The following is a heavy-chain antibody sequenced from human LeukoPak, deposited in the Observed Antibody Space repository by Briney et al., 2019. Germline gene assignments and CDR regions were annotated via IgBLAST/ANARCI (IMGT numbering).Heavy chain of an antibody. CDR2: IHPHGIF. CDR1: GGSFDDYY. V-gene: IGHV4-34*01. Sequence: SETPSLTCDVSGGSFDDYYCRWIRQPPGKGLEWIGEIHPHGIFYYNSSLMSRVTISIDTSKSQFPLRLTSVTAADTAIYYCSRGRDRSKAGDHWGQGSLVTVSS. D-gene: IGHD5-24*01. CDR3: SRGRDRSKAGDH. J-gene: IGHJ4*02.